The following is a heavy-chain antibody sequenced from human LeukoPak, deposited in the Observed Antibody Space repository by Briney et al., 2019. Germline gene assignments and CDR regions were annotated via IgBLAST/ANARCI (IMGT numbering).Heavy chain of an antibody. V-gene: IGHV4-59*01. CDR1: GGSISSYY. J-gene: IGHJ4*02. CDR3: ARDFWQPGGY. Sequence: SETLSLTCTVSGGSISSYYWSWIRQPPGKGLEWIGYIYYSGSTNYNPSLKSRVTISVDTSKNQFSLKLSSVTAADTAVYYCARDFWQPGGYWGQGILVTVSS. D-gene: IGHD3-3*01. CDR2: IYYSGST.